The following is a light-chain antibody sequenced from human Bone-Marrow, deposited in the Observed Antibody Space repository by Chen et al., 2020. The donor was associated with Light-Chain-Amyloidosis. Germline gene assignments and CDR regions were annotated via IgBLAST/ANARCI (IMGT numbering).Light chain of an antibody. CDR3: QSADSSGTYEVI. CDR1: DLPTKY. J-gene: IGLJ2*01. V-gene: IGLV3-25*03. Sequence: SYEPPQPPSVSVSPGQTARITCSGDDLPTKYAYWYQQKPGQAPVLVIHRDTERPSGISERFSGSSSGTTATLTISGGQAEDEADYHCQSADSSGTYEVIFGGGTKLTVL. CDR2: RDT.